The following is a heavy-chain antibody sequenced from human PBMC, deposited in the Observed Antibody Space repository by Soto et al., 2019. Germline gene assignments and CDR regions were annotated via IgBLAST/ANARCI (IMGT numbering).Heavy chain of an antibody. Sequence: LRLSCAASGFTFSSYWMHWVRQVPGKGLAWVSAISTDGRDTRYADSVKGRFTISRDNAKNTVYLQMNSLRVEDTAVFYCARDFKDRGWGQGTLVTVSS. J-gene: IGHJ4*02. CDR1: GFTFSSYW. CDR2: ISTDGRDT. V-gene: IGHV3-74*01. CDR3: ARDFKDRG. D-gene: IGHD2-15*01.